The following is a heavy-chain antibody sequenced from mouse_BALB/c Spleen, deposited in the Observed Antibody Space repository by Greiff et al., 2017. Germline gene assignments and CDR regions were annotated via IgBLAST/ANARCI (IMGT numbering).Heavy chain of an antibody. Sequence: QVQLKESGPELVKPGASVRISCKASGYTFTSYYIHWVKQRPGQGLEWIGWIYPGNVNTKYNEKFKGKATLTADKSSSTAYMQLSSLTSEDSAVYFCAIYYGYYFDYWGQGTTLTVSS. V-gene: IGHV1S56*01. CDR2: IYPGNVNT. CDR1: GYTFTSYY. CDR3: AIYYGYYFDY. J-gene: IGHJ2*01. D-gene: IGHD2-2*01.